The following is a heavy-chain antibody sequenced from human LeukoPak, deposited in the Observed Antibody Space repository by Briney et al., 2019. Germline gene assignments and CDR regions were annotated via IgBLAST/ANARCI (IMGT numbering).Heavy chain of an antibody. CDR3: AATGYCSGGSCLKFDY. CDR1: GGSISSGGYY. CDR2: IYYSGST. V-gene: IGHV4-31*03. Sequence: SQTLSLTCTVSGGSISSGGYYWSWIRQHPGKGLEWIGCIYYSGSTYYNPSLKSRVTISVDTSKNQFSLKLSSVTAADTAVYYCAATGYCSGGSCLKFDYWGQGTLVTVSS. D-gene: IGHD2-15*01. J-gene: IGHJ4*02.